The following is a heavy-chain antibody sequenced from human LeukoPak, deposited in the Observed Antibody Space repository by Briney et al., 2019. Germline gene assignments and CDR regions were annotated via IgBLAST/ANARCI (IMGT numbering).Heavy chain of an antibody. V-gene: IGHV3-74*01. Sequence: GGSLRLSCAASGFTFSNYRMNWVRQGPGKGLVWVSRVNTDESSTNYADSVKGRFTISRDNAKNTLYLQMNSLRAEDTAVYYCARDLGYCSGGTCRGGWFDPWGQGTLVTVSS. CDR1: GFTFSNYR. D-gene: IGHD2-15*01. CDR3: ARDLGYCSGGTCRGGWFDP. J-gene: IGHJ5*02. CDR2: VNTDESST.